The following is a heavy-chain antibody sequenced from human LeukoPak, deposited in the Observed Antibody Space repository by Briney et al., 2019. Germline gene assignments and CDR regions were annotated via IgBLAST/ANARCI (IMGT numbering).Heavy chain of an antibody. J-gene: IGHJ4*02. V-gene: IGHV3-15*01. CDR2: IKSKTEGGTM. D-gene: IGHD1-7*01. CDR3: TTGNSLGRDGNYFFDF. Sequence: GGSLRLSCAASGFTFSNAWMSWVRQAPGKGLEWVGRIKSKTEGGTMDYAAPVKGRFTISRDDSKNTLYLQMNSLKTEDTAVYYCTTGNSLGRDGNYFFDFWGPGTLVTVSS. CDR1: GFTFSNAW.